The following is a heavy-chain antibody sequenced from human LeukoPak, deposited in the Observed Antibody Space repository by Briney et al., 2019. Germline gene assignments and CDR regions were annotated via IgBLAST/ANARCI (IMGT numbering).Heavy chain of an antibody. V-gene: IGHV4-39*07. CDR2: IFYSGRT. J-gene: IGHJ4*02. D-gene: IGHD6-13*01. CDR3: ARDILATSIAAPYY. CDR1: GGSIGRGSYY. Sequence: TSETLSLTCSVSGGSIGRGSYYWGWIRQPPGKGLEWIGSIFYSGRTYYNPSLKSRVTMSVDTSKNQFSLRLSSVNAADTAVYYCARDILATSIAAPYYWGQGTLVTVSS.